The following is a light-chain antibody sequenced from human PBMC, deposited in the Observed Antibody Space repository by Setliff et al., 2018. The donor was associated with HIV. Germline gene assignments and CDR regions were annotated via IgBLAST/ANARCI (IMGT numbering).Light chain of an antibody. CDR3: NSYTSSSTCV. CDR1: TSDVGGYNF. CDR2: EVS. Sequence: QSVLTQPRSVSGSPGQSVTISCTGTTSDVGGYNFVSWYQHHPGKAPKLMIYEVSNRPSGVSNRFSGSKSGNTASLTISGLQAEDEADYYCNSYTSSSTCVFGTGTKVTVL. J-gene: IGLJ1*01. V-gene: IGLV2-14*01.